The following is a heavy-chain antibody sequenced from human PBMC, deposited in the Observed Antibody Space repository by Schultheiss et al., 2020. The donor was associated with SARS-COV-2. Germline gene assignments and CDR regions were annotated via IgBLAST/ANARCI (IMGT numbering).Heavy chain of an antibody. V-gene: IGHV3-64*01. J-gene: IGHJ4*02. CDR2: ISSNGGST. D-gene: IGHD3-10*01. CDR1: GFTFSSYA. Sequence: GGSLRLSCAASGFTFSSYAMHWVRQAPGKGLEYVSAISSNGGSTYYANSVKGRFTISRDNSKNTLYLQMGSLRAEDMAVYYCARVSYGSGSYWQGAFDYWGQGTLVTVSS. CDR3: ARVSYGSGSYWQGAFDY.